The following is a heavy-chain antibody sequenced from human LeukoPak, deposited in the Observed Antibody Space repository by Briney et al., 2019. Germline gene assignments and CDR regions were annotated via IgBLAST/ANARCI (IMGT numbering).Heavy chain of an antibody. CDR2: IKQDGSER. CDR1: GFTFTSSW. D-gene: IGHD1-14*01. Sequence: GGSLRLSCAASGFTFTSSWMSWVRQAPGKGLEWVANIKQDGSERYYVDSVKGRFSISRDNAKNSLYLQMNSLRAEDTAVYYCARDTGYYYYMDVWGKGTTVTVSS. V-gene: IGHV3-7*01. CDR3: ARDTGYYYYMDV. J-gene: IGHJ6*03.